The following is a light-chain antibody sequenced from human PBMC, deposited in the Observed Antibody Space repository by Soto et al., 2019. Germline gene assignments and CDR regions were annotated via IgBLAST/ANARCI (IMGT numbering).Light chain of an antibody. Sequence: DIQMTQSPSSLSASVGDRVTITCRASQGIRNALGWYRQKPGKAPERLMYSASILQSGGTSRFSGSGSGTQFTLTINGLQPEDVANDYCLQHNDYPYTFGQGTRLYIK. J-gene: IGKJ2*01. V-gene: IGKV1-17*01. CDR3: LQHNDYPYT. CDR2: SAS. CDR1: QGIRNA.